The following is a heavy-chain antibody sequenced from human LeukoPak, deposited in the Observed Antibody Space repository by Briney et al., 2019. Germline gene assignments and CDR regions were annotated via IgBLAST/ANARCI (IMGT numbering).Heavy chain of an antibody. J-gene: IGHJ4*02. CDR3: ARGTLVYGDYGSPDY. CDR2: ISAYNGNT. Sequence: ASVKVSCTASGYTFTSYGISWVRQAPGQGLEWMGWISAYNGNTNYAQKLQGRVTMTTDTSTSTAYMELRSLRSDDTAVYYCARGTLVYGDYGSPDYWGQGTLVTVSS. CDR1: GYTFTSYG. D-gene: IGHD4-17*01. V-gene: IGHV1-18*01.